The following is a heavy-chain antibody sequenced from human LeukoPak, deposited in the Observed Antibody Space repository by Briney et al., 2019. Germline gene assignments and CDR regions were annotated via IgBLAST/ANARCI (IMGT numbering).Heavy chain of an antibody. CDR1: GFSFSSYC. Sequence: SETLSLTCAVYGFSFSSYCMTWVRQPPGKGLEWIGEINHSGSTNYNPSLKSRVTILVDTSKNQLSLKLSSVTAADTAVNCLGRSHCRVTTKVSSFKHWGKGTLVTVSS. CDR2: INHSGST. V-gene: IGHV4-34*01. CDR3: GRSHCRVTTKVSSFKH. D-gene: IGHD4-17*01. J-gene: IGHJ1*01.